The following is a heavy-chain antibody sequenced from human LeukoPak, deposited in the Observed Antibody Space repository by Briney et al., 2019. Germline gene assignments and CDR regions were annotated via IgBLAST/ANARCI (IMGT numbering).Heavy chain of an antibody. CDR1: GGSFSGYY. J-gene: IGHJ4*02. D-gene: IGHD2-2*01. Sequence: SETLSLTCAVYGGSFSGYYWSGLRHPRGKGLEGLGEINHRGSTNYNPSLKSRVTISVDTSKNQFSLKLSSVTAADTAVYYCARGRTDIVVVPAPRRRLYFDYWGQGTLVTVSS. CDR2: INHRGST. CDR3: ARGRTDIVVVPAPRRRLYFDY. V-gene: IGHV4-34*01.